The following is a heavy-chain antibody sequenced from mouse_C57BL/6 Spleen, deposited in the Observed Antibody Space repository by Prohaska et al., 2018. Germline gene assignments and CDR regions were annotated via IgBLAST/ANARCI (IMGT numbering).Heavy chain of an antibody. V-gene: IGHV1-59*01. CDR1: GYTFTSYW. Sequence: QVQLQQPGAELVRPGTSVKLSCKASGYTFTSYWMHWVKQRPGQGLEWIGVIDPSDSYTNYNQKFKGKATLTVDTSSSTAYMQLSSLTSEDSAVYYCARRDWAPYAMDYWGQGTSVTVSS. CDR3: ARRDWAPYAMDY. J-gene: IGHJ4*01. CDR2: IDPSDSYT. D-gene: IGHD4-1*01.